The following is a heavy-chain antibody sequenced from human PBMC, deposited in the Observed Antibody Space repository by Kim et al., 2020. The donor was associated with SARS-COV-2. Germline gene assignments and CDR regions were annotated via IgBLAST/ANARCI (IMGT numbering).Heavy chain of an antibody. J-gene: IGHJ6*02. D-gene: IGHD3-10*01. CDR2: INTNTGNP. Sequence: ASVKVSCKASGYTFTSYAMNWVRQAPGQGLEWMGWINTNTGNPTYAQGFTGRFVFSLDTSVSTAYLQISSLTAEDTAVYYCAREVMVRGVIALYYYGMDVWGHGTTVTVSS. CDR3: AREVMVRGVIALYYYGMDV. CDR1: GYTFTSYA. V-gene: IGHV7-4-1*02.